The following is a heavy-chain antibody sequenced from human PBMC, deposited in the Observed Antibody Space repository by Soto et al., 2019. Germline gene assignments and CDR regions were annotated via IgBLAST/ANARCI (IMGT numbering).Heavy chain of an antibody. CDR3: ARVIAAAVDFDY. D-gene: IGHD6-13*01. Sequence: ASVKVSCKASGYTFTSYGISWVRQAPGQGREWMGWISAYNGNTNYAQQLQGRVTVTTDTSTSTAYMELRSLRSDDTAVYYCARVIAAAVDFDYWGQGTLVTVSS. CDR2: ISAYNGNT. J-gene: IGHJ4*02. V-gene: IGHV1-18*01. CDR1: GYTFTSYG.